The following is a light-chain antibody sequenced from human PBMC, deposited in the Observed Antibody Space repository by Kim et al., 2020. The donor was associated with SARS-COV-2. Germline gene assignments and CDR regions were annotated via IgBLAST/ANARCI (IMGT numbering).Light chain of an antibody. CDR1: KLGDKY. Sequence: VSVSPGKTASITCSGGKLGDKYACWYQQKPGQSPVLVIYQDSKRPSGIPERFSGSNSGNTATLTISGTQAMDEADYYCQAWDSSRVFGGGTQLTVL. J-gene: IGLJ3*02. CDR2: QDS. CDR3: QAWDSSRV. V-gene: IGLV3-1*01.